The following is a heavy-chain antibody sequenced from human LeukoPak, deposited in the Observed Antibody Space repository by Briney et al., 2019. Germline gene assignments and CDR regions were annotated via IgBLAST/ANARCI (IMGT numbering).Heavy chain of an antibody. CDR3: AKAWGAAGTFES. J-gene: IGHJ4*02. D-gene: IGHD6-13*01. CDR2: ISNSGSTL. Sequence: PGGSLRLSCAASGFTFSSYEMNWVRQAPGKGLEWVSYISNSGSTLYYADSVKGRFTISRDNAKNSLYLQMNSLRAEDTAVYYCAKAWGAAGTFESWGQGTLVSVSS. V-gene: IGHV3-48*03. CDR1: GFTFSSYE.